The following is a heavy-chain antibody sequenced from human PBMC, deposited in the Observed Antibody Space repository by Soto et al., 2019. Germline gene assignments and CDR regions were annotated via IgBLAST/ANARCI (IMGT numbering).Heavy chain of an antibody. CDR2: MTGSGGAT. Sequence: GGSLRLSCAASGFTFSSYAMRWVRQAPVKGLEWVSAMTGSGGATNYAESVKGRFTISRDNSMNTLYLHMYSLRVEDTAIYYCTRPRTDSGSCVPFDSWGQGTLVTVS. V-gene: IGHV3-23*01. CDR1: GFTFSSYA. CDR3: TRPRTDSGSCVPFDS. D-gene: IGHD3-10*01. J-gene: IGHJ4*02.